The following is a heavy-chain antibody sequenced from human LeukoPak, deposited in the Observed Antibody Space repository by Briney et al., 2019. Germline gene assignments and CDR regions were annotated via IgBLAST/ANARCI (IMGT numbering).Heavy chain of an antibody. J-gene: IGHJ6*03. CDR2: INPNSGGT. D-gene: IGHD2-15*01. Sequence: GASVKVSCKASGYTFTGYYMHWVRQAPGQGLEWMGRINPNSGGTNYAQKFQGRVTMTRDTSISTAYMELSRLRSDDTAVYYCASSLYCSGGSCYKWYYYIDVWGKGTTVTVSS. V-gene: IGHV1-2*06. CDR3: ASSLYCSGGSCYKWYYYIDV. CDR1: GYTFTGYY.